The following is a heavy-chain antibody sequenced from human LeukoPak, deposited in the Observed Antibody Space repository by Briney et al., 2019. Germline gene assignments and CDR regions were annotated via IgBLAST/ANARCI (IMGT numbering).Heavy chain of an antibody. CDR3: APGITIFGFLFDP. V-gene: IGHV4-4*07. J-gene: IGHJ5*02. CDR1: GGSITNYY. CDR2: IYTSGST. Sequence: KPSETLSLTCTVSGGSITNYYWSWIRQPAGKGLAWVGRIYTSGSTNYNPSLKGRATISVDTSKNQFSLKLSSVTAADTAVYYCAPGITIFGFLFDPWGQGTLVTVSS. D-gene: IGHD3-3*01.